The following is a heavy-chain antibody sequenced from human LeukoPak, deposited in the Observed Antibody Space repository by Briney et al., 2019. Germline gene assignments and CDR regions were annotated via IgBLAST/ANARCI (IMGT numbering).Heavy chain of an antibody. Sequence: SETLSLTCTVSGGSISSSSYYWGWIRQPPGKGLEWIGTIYYSGYTYYNPSLKSRVTISVDTSKNQFSLKLSSVTAADTAVYYCARDLSALGGGGGPWGQGTLVTVSS. J-gene: IGHJ4*02. CDR1: GGSISSSSYY. CDR3: ARDLSALGGGGGP. CDR2: IYYSGYT. D-gene: IGHD2-15*01. V-gene: IGHV4-39*07.